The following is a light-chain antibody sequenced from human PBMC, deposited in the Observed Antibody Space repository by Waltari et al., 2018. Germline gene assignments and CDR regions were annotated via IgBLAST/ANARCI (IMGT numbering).Light chain of an antibody. J-gene: IGKJ4*01. V-gene: IGKV1-17*02. CDR2: AAT. CDR1: QGISNY. CDR3: LQHNSYPLT. Sequence: DIQMTQSPSSLSASVGDTVTITCRASQGISNYLNWFQQKPGKVPKLLIYAATTLQSGVPSRFSGSGSGTEFTLTIGNLQPEDFAAYYCLQHNSYPLTFGGGTRVEIK.